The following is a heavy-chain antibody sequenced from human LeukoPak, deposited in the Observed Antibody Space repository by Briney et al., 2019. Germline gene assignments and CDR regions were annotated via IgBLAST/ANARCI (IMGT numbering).Heavy chain of an antibody. CDR3: ARDRPADSSSWYTYYYYGMDV. CDR1: GYTFTGYY. D-gene: IGHD6-13*01. J-gene: IGHJ6*02. CDR2: INPNSGGT. Sequence: ASVKVSCKASGYTFTGYYMHWVRQAPGQGLEWMGRINPNSGGTNYAQKFQGRVTMTRDTSISTAYMELSRLRSDDTAVYYCARDRPADSSSWYTYYYYGMDVWGQGTTVTVSS. V-gene: IGHV1-2*06.